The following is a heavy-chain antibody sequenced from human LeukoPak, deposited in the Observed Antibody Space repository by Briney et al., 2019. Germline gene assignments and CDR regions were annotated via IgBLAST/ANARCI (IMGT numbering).Heavy chain of an antibody. V-gene: IGHV5-51*01. D-gene: IGHD4-17*01. CDR2: IYPGDSDT. CDR1: GYSFTSYW. J-gene: IGHJ6*02. CDR3: ARHKGGDPGYYYYYYGMDV. Sequence: GESLKISCKGSGYSFTSYWIGWVRQMPGKGLEWMGIIYPGDSDTRYSPSFPGQATISADKSISTAYLQWSSLKASDTAMYYCARHKGGDPGYYYYYYGMDVWGQGTTVTVSS.